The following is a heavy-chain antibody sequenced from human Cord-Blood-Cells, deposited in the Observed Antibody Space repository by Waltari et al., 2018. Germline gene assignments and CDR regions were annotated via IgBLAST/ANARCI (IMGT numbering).Heavy chain of an antibody. CDR2: MYSGVST. V-gene: IGHV3-66*01. J-gene: IGHJ3*02. CDR3: ARGSSELRDAFDI. Sequence: EVQLVESGGGLVQPGGSLRLSCAASGFTVSSNYMSWVRQATGKGLELVVGMYSGVSTYYADSVKGRFTISRDNSKNTLYLQMNSLRAEDTAVYYCARGSSELRDAFDIWGQGTMVTVSS. D-gene: IGHD1-7*01. CDR1: GFTVSSNY.